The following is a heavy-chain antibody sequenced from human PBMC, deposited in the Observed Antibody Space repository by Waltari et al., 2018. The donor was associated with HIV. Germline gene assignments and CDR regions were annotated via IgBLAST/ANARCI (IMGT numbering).Heavy chain of an antibody. D-gene: IGHD6-19*01. Sequence: QVQLQESGPGFVKPSETLSLICNVSGGSIASSDSFWGCIRQSPAMTLEWVGSALYIRRPDLFTGQFFAKSSLKSRVALSVDTSKNQVSLRLTSVTAADTGLYYCVRHAAEFRPDFGWILAGVFEPWGLGTQVIVS. CDR1: GGSIASSDSF. V-gene: IGHV4-39*01. CDR2: ALYIRRPDLFTGQF. CDR3: VRHAAEFRPDFGWILAGVFEP. J-gene: IGHJ1*01.